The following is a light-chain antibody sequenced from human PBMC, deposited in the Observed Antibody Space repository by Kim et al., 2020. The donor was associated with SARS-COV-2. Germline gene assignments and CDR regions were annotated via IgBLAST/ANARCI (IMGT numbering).Light chain of an antibody. V-gene: IGKV1-17*01. CDR3: LQHNPYPIT. CDR2: GAT. Sequence: VGDGVTCSVRASQDIRNDLGWYQQNPGRAPKRLIYGATSLQSGVPSRFSGSGSGTEFTLTISSLQPEDFATYFCLQHNPYPITFGQGTRLEIK. J-gene: IGKJ5*01. CDR1: QDIRND.